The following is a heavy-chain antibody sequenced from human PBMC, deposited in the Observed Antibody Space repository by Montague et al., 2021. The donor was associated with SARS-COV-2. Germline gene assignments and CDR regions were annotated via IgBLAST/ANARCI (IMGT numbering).Heavy chain of an antibody. CDR3: AHKNSGWPIEFAN. CDR1: GFSLDSRGVG. V-gene: IGHV2-5*01. D-gene: IGHD6-19*01. CDR2: IYWNDDK. Sequence: PALVKPRQTLTLTCTFSGFSLDSRGVGVGWIRQPPGKALECPALIYWNDDKRYSPSLKTRLTVTKDTSKNQVVLTMTDMDPVDTATYFCAHKNSGWPIEFANWGQGALVTVSS. J-gene: IGHJ4*02.